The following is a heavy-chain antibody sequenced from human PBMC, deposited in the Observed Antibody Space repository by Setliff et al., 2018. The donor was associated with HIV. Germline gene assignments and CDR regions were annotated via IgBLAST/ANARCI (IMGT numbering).Heavy chain of an antibody. Sequence: PGGSLRLSCAASGFTFDDCAMHWVRQAPGKGLEWVSGISRNSGSIGYADSVKGRFTISRDNSKNSLYLQMNSLRADDTAVYYCAKGGSQLPARFYFYMDVWGKGTTVTVSS. CDR2: ISRNSGSI. CDR1: GFTFDDCA. D-gene: IGHD2-2*01. CDR3: AKGGSQLPARFYFYMDV. J-gene: IGHJ6*03. V-gene: IGHV3-9*01.